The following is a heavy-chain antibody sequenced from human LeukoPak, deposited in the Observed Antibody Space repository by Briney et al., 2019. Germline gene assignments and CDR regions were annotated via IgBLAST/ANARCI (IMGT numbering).Heavy chain of an antibody. D-gene: IGHD4-17*01. CDR2: IIPIFGTA. CDR3: ARARIPYDYGDYFWFDP. CDR1: GGTFSSYA. V-gene: IGHV1-69*13. J-gene: IGHJ5*02. Sequence: ASVKVSCKASGGTFSSYAISWVRQAPGQGLEWMGGIIPIFGTANYAQKFQGRVTITADESTSTAYMELSSLRSEDTAVYYCARARIPYDYGDYFWFDPWGQGTLVTVSS.